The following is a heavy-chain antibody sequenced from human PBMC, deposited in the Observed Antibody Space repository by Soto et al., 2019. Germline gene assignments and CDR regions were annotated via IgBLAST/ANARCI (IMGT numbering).Heavy chain of an antibody. V-gene: IGHV4-39*01. CDR2: IYYSGST. J-gene: IGHJ6*02. CDR3: ARLTGSSSWYSSGGRYYYGMDV. Sequence: SETLSLSCTVSGGSISSSSYYWGWIRQPPGKGLEWIGSIYYSGSTYYNPSLKSRVTISVDTSKNQFSLKLSSVTAADTAVYYCARLTGSSSWYSSGGRYYYGMDVWGQGTTVTVSS. CDR1: GGSISSSSYY. D-gene: IGHD6-13*01.